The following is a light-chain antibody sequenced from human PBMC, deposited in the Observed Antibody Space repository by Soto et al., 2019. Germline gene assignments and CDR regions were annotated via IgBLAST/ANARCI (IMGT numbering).Light chain of an antibody. CDR3: QQHNPYSPYT. CDR2: DAS. J-gene: IGKJ2*01. Sequence: IQMTQSPCTLSASVGDRVNITCRASQSITNCLAWYQQKPGKAPKRLIFDASSLRSGVPSRFSGSGSGTEFTLTISSLQAEDFATYYCQQHNPYSPYTFGQGTKLEIK. CDR1: QSITNC. V-gene: IGKV1-5*03.